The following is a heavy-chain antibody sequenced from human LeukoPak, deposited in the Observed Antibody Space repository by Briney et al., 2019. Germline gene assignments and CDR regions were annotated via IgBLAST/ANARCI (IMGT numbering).Heavy chain of an antibody. J-gene: IGHJ4*02. CDR2: IWYDGSNK. D-gene: IGHD6-13*01. Sequence: GGPLRLSCAASGFTFSSYGMHWVRQAPGKGLEWVAVIWYDGSNKYYADSVKGRFTISRDNSKNTLYLQMNSLRAEDTAVYYCARGPGIAAAGTDYWGQGTLVTVSS. CDR3: ARGPGIAAAGTDY. V-gene: IGHV3-33*01. CDR1: GFTFSSYG.